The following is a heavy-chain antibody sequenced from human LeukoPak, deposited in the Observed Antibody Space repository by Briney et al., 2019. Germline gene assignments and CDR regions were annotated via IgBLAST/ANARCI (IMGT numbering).Heavy chain of an antibody. J-gene: IGHJ4*02. CDR3: AKAPYSSGWYDY. Sequence: PGGSLRLSCAASGFTFSSYAMSWVRQAPGKGLEWVSGISASGGSTYYADSVKGRFTISRDNSKNTLYLQMNSLRAEDTAVYYCAKAPYSSGWYDYWGQGTLVTVSS. CDR2: ISASGGST. CDR1: GFTFSSYA. V-gene: IGHV3-23*01. D-gene: IGHD6-19*01.